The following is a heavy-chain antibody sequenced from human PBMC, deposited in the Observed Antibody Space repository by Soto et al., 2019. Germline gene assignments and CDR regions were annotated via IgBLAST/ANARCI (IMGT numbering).Heavy chain of an antibody. CDR3: AKSDVQQWLLPHLEN. CDR2: ISCCGGTA. J-gene: IGHJ4*01. D-gene: IGHD6-19*01. V-gene: IGHV3-23*01. Sequence: EVQLLESGGGLVRPGESLRLSCAASGFNFNTYAMSWVRQAPGEVLEWVSGISCCGGTATYADSVKGRFTSARDDAKNTLYLDMNSLRVEDTADYYGAKSDVQQWLLPHLENWGRGTLVTVS. CDR1: GFNFNTYA.